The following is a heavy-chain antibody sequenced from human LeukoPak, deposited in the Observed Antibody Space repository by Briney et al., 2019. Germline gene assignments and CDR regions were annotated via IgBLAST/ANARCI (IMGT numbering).Heavy chain of an antibody. Sequence: SQTLSLTCTVSGGSITSGDFYWSWIRQPPGRGLEWIGYIYYSGSTYYNPSLKSRVTISVDTSKNQFSLKLSSVTAADTAVYYCARARRRTFDYWGQGTLVTVSS. CDR3: ARARRRTFDY. V-gene: IGHV4-30-4*01. CDR2: IYYSGST. CDR1: GGSITSGDFY. J-gene: IGHJ4*02.